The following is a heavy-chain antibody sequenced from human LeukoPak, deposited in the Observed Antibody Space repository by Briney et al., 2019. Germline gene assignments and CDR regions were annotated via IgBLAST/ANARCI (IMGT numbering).Heavy chain of an antibody. CDR1: GGSFSGYY. Sequence: SETLSLTCAVYGGSFSGYYWSWIRQPPGKGLEWIGEINHSGSTNYNPSLKSRVTISVDTSKNQFSLKVSSVTAADTAVYYCARELHSGSYYFDYWGQGTLVTVSS. CDR2: INHSGST. CDR3: ARELHSGSYYFDY. D-gene: IGHD1-26*01. J-gene: IGHJ4*02. V-gene: IGHV4-34*01.